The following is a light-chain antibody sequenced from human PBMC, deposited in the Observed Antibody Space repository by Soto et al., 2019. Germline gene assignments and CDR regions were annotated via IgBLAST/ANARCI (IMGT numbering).Light chain of an antibody. Sequence: EIVLTQSPGTLSLSPGERATLSCRASQSVSNNYLAWYQQKPGQAPRLLIYGASNRATGIPDRFSGSGSGTDFTLTISRLGPEDFALFYCQYHGSSPITFGQGTRLEIK. CDR3: QYHGSSPIT. CDR1: QSVSNNY. J-gene: IGKJ5*01. CDR2: GAS. V-gene: IGKV3-20*01.